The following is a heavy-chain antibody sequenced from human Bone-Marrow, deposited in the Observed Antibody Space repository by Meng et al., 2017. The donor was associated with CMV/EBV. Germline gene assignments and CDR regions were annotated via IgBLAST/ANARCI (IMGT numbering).Heavy chain of an antibody. CDR1: GGSFSGYY. V-gene: IGHV4-59*01. D-gene: IGHD6-13*01. CDR2: IYYSGST. CDR3: ARQRPLYSSSKVGWFDP. Sequence: SETLSLTSAVYGGSFSGYYWSWIRQPPGKGLEWIGYIYYSGSTNYNPSLKSRVTISVDTSKNQFSLKLSSVTAADTAVYYCARQRPLYSSSKVGWFDPWDQGTLVTVSS. J-gene: IGHJ5*02.